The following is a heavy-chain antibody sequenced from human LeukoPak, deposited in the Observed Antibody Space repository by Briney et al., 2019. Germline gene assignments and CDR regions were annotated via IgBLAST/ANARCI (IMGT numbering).Heavy chain of an antibody. J-gene: IGHJ4*02. V-gene: IGHV3-74*01. CDR3: ARRPLTGYYYFDY. D-gene: IGHD3-9*01. CDR2: INSDGGTT. Sequence: PGGSLRLSCAASGFTFRSYWMYWVRQAPGKGLVWVSRINSDGGTTTYADSVKGRFTISRDNAKNTLYLQMNSLRAEDTAVYYCARRPLTGYYYFDYWGPGTLVTVSS. CDR1: GFTFRSYW.